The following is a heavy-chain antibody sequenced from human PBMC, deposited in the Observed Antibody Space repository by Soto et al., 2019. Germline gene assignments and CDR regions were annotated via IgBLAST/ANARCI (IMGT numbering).Heavy chain of an antibody. CDR2: INAGNGNT. J-gene: IGHJ3*02. CDR3: ARDRGGEWEQRFGAFDI. V-gene: IGHV1-3*01. Sequence: QVQLVQSGAEVKKPGASVKVSCKASGYTFTSYAMHWVRQAPGQRLEWMGWINAGNGNTKYSQKFQGRVTITRDTSASTAYMELSSLRSEDTAVYYCARDRGGEWEQRFGAFDIWGQGTMVTVSS. CDR1: GYTFTSYA. D-gene: IGHD1-26*01.